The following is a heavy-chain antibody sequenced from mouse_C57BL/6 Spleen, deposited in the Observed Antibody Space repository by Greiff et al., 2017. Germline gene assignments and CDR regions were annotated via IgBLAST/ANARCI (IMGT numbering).Heavy chain of an antibody. CDR2: IDPSDSYT. CDR3: ARLRGNFPYFGY. V-gene: IGHV1-59*01. Sequence: QVQLQQPGAELVRPGTSVKLSCKASGYTFTSYWMHWVKQRPGQGLEWIGVIDPSDSYTNYNQKFKGKATLTVDTSSSTAYMQLSSLTSEDSAVYYCARLRGNFPYFGYWGQGTTLTVSS. CDR1: GYTFTSYW. D-gene: IGHD2-1*01. J-gene: IGHJ2*01.